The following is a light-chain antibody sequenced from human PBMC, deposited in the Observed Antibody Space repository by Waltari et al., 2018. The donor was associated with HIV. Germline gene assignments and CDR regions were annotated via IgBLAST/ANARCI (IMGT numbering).Light chain of an antibody. Sequence: QSALTQPASVSGSPGQSITISCTGTSSDVGGYNYVSWYQHHPGKAPKLMIYEVSYRPSVVSNRFSGSKSGNTASLTISGLQAEDEADYYCSSYTSSSTLVFGGGTKLTVL. CDR2: EVS. CDR1: SSDVGGYNY. J-gene: IGLJ3*02. CDR3: SSYTSSSTLV. V-gene: IGLV2-14*01.